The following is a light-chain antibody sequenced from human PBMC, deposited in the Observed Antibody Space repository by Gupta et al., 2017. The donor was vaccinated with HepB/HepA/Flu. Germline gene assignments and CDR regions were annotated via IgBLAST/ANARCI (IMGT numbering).Light chain of an antibody. CDR3: QQFDRRFT. Sequence: DIQLSQSPSTLSASVGDRVTITCQANQDINDSLNWYQKRPGKAPKLLISLASNLERGVPGRFSGRGSGTNFTLTITNLQPEDCATYYCQQFDRRFTFGPGTKVELK. CDR1: QDINDS. CDR2: LAS. V-gene: IGKV1-33*01. J-gene: IGKJ3*01.